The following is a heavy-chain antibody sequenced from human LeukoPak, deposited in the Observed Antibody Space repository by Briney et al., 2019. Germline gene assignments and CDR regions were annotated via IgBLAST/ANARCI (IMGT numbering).Heavy chain of an antibody. CDR2: ISSSSSYI. V-gene: IGHV3-21*01. CDR3: ASGGSSWYPGWYFDL. J-gene: IGHJ2*01. CDR1: GFTFSSYS. D-gene: IGHD6-13*01. Sequence: GGSLRLSCAASGFTFSSYSMSWVRQAPGKGLEWVSSISSSSSYIYYADSVKGRFTISRDNAKNSLYLQMNSLRAEDTAVYYCASGGSSWYPGWYFDLWGRGTLVTVSS.